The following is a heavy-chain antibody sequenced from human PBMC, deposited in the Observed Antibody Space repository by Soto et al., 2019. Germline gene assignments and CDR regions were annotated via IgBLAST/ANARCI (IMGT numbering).Heavy chain of an antibody. J-gene: IGHJ4*02. CDR2: ISSSSSYI. CDR3: ARDGHIDYGALSIDY. CDR1: GFTFSSYS. V-gene: IGHV3-21*01. D-gene: IGHD4-17*01. Sequence: GGSLRLSCAASGFTFSSYSMNWVRQAPGKGLEWVSSISSSSSYIYYADSVKGRFTISRDNAKNSLYLQMNSLRAEDTAVYYCARDGHIDYGALSIDYWGQGTLVTVSS.